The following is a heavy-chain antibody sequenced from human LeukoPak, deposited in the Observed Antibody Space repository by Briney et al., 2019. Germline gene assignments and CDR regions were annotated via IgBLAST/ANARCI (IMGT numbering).Heavy chain of an antibody. V-gene: IGHV3-11*01. CDR3: ARGARATVTTAGFPSYYFDY. D-gene: IGHD4-17*01. J-gene: IGHJ4*02. CDR2: ISSSGSTI. Sequence: GGSLRLSCAASGFTFSDYYMSWIRQAPGKGLEWVSYISSSGSTIYYADSVKGRFTISRDNAKNSLYLQMNSLRAEDTAVYYCARGARATVTTAGFPSYYFDYWGQGTLVTVSS. CDR1: GFTFSDYY.